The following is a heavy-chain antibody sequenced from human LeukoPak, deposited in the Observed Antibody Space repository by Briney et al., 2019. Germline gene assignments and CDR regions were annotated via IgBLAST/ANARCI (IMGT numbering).Heavy chain of an antibody. CDR2: ISAGGGST. Sequence: GGSLRLSCAASGFTFNNYAMSWVRQAPGKGLDWISAISAGGGSTYYADSVNGRFTISRDNSKNTLYLQMNSLRAEDTAVFYCARACSGGSCYLTAFDVWGQGTMVTVSS. D-gene: IGHD2-15*01. CDR3: ARACSGGSCYLTAFDV. J-gene: IGHJ3*01. CDR1: GFTFNNYA. V-gene: IGHV3-23*01.